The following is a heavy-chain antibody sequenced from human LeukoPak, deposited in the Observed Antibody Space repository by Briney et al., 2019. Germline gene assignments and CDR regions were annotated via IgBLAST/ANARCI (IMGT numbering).Heavy chain of an antibody. CDR2: IYHIGST. Sequence: SETLPLACAVSGGSISSSNWWSWVRRPPGKGLEWIGEIYHIGSTNYNPSLKSRVTISVDKSKNHFSLKLSSVTAADTAVYYCARRYIRGDTYGFDIWGQGTMVTVSS. D-gene: IGHD3-10*01. CDR3: ARRYIRGDTYGFDI. J-gene: IGHJ3*02. V-gene: IGHV4-4*02. CDR1: GGSISSSNW.